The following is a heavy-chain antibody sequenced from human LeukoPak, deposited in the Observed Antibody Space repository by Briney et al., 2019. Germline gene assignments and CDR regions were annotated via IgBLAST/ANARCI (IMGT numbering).Heavy chain of an antibody. CDR1: GDFVGSYY. CDR3: ARHHSGWHFDS. V-gene: IGHV4-59*02. D-gene: IGHD6-19*01. Sequence: SETLSLTCSVSGDFVGSYYWSWVRQPPGKGLEWIGCMYYTGETHYNPSLQSRVSMSIGTSKNQFSLKVYSLTAADTAVYYCARHHSGWHFDSWGQGIPVTVSS. CDR2: MYYTGET. J-gene: IGHJ4*02.